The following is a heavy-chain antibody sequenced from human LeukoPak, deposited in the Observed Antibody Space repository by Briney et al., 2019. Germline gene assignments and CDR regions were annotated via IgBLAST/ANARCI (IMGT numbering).Heavy chain of an antibody. D-gene: IGHD2-2*01. CDR2: ISSSSSTI. Sequence: GGSLRLSCAASGFTFSSYSMNWVRQAPGKGLEWVSYISSSSSTIYYADSVKGRFTISRDNAKNSLYLQMNSLRAEDTAVYYCARDQDRIRLKSSSSGLDYWGQGTLVTVSS. V-gene: IGHV3-48*04. CDR3: ARDQDRIRLKSSSSGLDY. CDR1: GFTFSSYS. J-gene: IGHJ4*02.